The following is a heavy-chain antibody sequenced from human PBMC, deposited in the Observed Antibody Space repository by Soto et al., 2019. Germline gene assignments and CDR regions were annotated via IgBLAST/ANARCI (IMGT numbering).Heavy chain of an antibody. Sequence: PVGSLRLSYAASGFTFSVYAMSWVRQPPGKGLEWIGEIYHSGSTNYNPSLKSRVTISVDKSKNQFSLKLSSVTAADTAVYYCARASPRNLGFDYWGQGTLVTVSS. D-gene: IGHD1-1*01. CDR1: GFTFSVYAM. CDR3: ARASPRNLGFDY. V-gene: IGHV4-4*02. CDR2: IYHSGST. J-gene: IGHJ4*02.